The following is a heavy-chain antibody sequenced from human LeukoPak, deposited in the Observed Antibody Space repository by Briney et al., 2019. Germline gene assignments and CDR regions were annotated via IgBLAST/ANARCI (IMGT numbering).Heavy chain of an antibody. CDR1: GFSFTSYE. V-gene: IGHV3-48*02. J-gene: IGHJ4*02. D-gene: IGHD6-19*01. CDR2: ISSGSSTV. CDR3: ARAAGSSYSSAWRD. Sequence: GGSLRLSCAASGFSFTSYEMNWVRQAPGKGLEWVSYISSGSSTVYNTDSVKGRFTISRDNAKNSLYLQMNSLRDEDTAVYYCARAAGSSYSSAWRDWGQGTLVTVSS.